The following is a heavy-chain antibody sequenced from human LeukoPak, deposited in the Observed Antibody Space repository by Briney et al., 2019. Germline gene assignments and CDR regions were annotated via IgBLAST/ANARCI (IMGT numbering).Heavy chain of an antibody. CDR1: GYSFTSYW. D-gene: IGHD6-6*01. CDR2: IYPGDSDT. V-gene: IGHV5-51*01. J-gene: IGHJ6*03. Sequence: GESLKISCKGSGYSFTSYWTGWVRQMPGKGLEWMGIIYPGDSDTRYSPSFQGQVTISADKSISTAYLQWSSLKASDTAMYYCARSSIGYYYYYYMDVWGKGTTVTVSS. CDR3: ARSSIGYYYYYYMDV.